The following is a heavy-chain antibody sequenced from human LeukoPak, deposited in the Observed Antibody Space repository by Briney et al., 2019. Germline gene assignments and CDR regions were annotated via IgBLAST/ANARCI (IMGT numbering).Heavy chain of an antibody. CDR3: ARQLNGRSFGYYMDV. CDR2: ISTTGST. D-gene: IGHD1-26*01. CDR1: GASISDYY. V-gene: IGHV4-4*07. Sequence: SDTLSLTCTVSGASISDYYWSWIRQSAGKGLEWIGRISTTGSTYYNPSFQSRVTMSADPSKTLFFLRLRSVTAADTAVYYCARQLNGRSFGYYMDVWGKGTTVTVSS. J-gene: IGHJ6*03.